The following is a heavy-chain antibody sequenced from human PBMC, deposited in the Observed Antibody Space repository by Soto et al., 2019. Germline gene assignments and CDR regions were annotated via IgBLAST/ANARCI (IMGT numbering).Heavy chain of an antibody. Sequence: RAPAKVSCKASGFNYIGSSVPWVRQASAHRLEWIGWLVAGRGSTNYAQKFKERVNINRDLSTSTAYRELRTLRSEDTAVYYCAADTEGRGCFHFDSCG. CDR2: LVAGRGST. J-gene: IGHJ4*01. CDR3: AADTEGRGCFHFDS. V-gene: IGHV1-58*01. CDR1: GFNYIGSS.